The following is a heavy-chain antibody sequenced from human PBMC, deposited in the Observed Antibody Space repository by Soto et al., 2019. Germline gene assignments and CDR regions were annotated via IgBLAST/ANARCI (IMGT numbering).Heavy chain of an antibody. J-gene: IGHJ6*02. CDR3: ARTPELGYYYGMDV. CDR2: IYYSGST. V-gene: IGHV4-39*01. D-gene: IGHD3-16*01. CDR1: GGSISSSSYY. Sequence: PSETLSLTCTVSGGSISSSSYYWGWTRQPPGKGLEWIGSIYYSGSTYYNPSLKSRVTISVDTPKNQFSLKLSSVTAADTAVYYCARTPELGYYYGMDVWGQGTTVTVSS.